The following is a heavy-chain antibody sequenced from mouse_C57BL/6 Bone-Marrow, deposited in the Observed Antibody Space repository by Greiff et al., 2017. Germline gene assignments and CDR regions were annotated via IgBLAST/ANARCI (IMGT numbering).Heavy chain of an antibody. J-gene: IGHJ4*01. CDR2: ISSGSSTI. V-gene: IGHV5-17*01. CDR3: ARARVHYYAMDY. Sequence: EVKLMESGGGLVKPGGSLKLSCAASGFTFSDYGMHWVRQAPEKGLGWVAYISSGSSTIYYADTVKGRFTISRDNAKNTLFLQMTSLRSEDTAMYYGARARVHYYAMDYWGQGTSVTVSS. CDR1: GFTFSDYG. D-gene: IGHD2-14*01.